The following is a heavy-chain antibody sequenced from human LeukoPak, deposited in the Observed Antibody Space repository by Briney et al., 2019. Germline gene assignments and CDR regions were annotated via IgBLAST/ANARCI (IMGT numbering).Heavy chain of an antibody. CDR1: GFTFSSYW. Sequence: GGSLRLSCAASGFTFSSYWMHWVRQTPGRGLVWVARINTDGTIIDYADSVKGRFTISRDVAKNTLYLQMNSLRAEDTGVYYCAKDHYWSIDYWGRGTLVTVSS. D-gene: IGHD3-3*01. CDR3: AKDHYWSIDY. V-gene: IGHV3-74*01. J-gene: IGHJ4*02. CDR2: INTDGTII.